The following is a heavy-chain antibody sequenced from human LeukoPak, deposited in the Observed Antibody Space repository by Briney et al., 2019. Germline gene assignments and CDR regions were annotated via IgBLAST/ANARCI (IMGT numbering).Heavy chain of an antibody. CDR1: GGSFNSGGYF. V-gene: IGHV4-31*03. CDR2: IYYTGST. Sequence: SQTQSLTCTVSGGSFNSGGYFWTWIRQHPVKGLEWIGYIYYTGSTYYSPSLTSRVSLSIDTSNNQFSLKLSSVTAADTAMYYCARKVDQYYYYMDVWGKGTAVTVSS. J-gene: IGHJ6*03. CDR3: ARKVDQYYYYMDV. D-gene: IGHD2-2*01.